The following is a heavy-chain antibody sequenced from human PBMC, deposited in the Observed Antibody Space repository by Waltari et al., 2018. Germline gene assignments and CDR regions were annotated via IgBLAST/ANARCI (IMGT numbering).Heavy chain of an antibody. V-gene: IGHV5-51*03. CDR3: AKRGGTDFYFDY. Sequence: EVRLVQSGAEVREPGESLKISCKSSDYTFRSRWIAWARQMPGKGLEWMGIIYPGDSETRYNPSFQGQVTFSVDNSINSAYLQWDSLKASDTAIYYCAKRGGTDFYFDYWGQGTLVSISS. CDR2: IYPGDSET. CDR1: DYTFRSRW. D-gene: IGHD3-10*01. J-gene: IGHJ4*02.